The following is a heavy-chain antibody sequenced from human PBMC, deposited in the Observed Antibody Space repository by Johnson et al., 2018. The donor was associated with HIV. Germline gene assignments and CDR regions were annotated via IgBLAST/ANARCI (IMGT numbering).Heavy chain of an antibody. Sequence: VQLVESGGGLVQPGGSLRLSCAASGFIFRNYWMHWVRLAPGQGLESGGSTSYANSVKGRFTISRDNSKNTLYLQLGSLRTDDMAVYYCARSLPYSSSVGFDIWGQGTMVTVSS. CDR3: ARSLPYSSSVGFDI. CDR2: GST. D-gene: IGHD6-6*01. CDR1: GFIFRNYW. V-gene: IGHV3-64*01. J-gene: IGHJ3*02.